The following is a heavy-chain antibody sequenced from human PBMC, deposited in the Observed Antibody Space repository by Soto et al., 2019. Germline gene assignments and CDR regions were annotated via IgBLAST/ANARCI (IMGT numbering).Heavy chain of an antibody. J-gene: IGHJ5*02. CDR1: GGSFSGYY. V-gene: IGHV4-34*01. D-gene: IGHD2-8*02. CDR3: ARGVAYAGWFDP. CDR2: INHSGST. Sequence: PSETLSLTCAVYGGSFSGYYWSWIRQPPGKGLEWIGEINHSGSTNYNPSLKSRVTISVDTSKNQFSLKLSSGTAADTAVYYCARGVAYAGWFDPWGQGTLVTVSS.